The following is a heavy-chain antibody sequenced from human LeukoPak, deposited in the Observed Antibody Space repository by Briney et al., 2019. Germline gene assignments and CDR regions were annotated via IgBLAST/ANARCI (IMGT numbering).Heavy chain of an antibody. V-gene: IGHV3-9*01. J-gene: IGHJ4*02. CDR1: GFTFNNYG. CDR2: ISWNSGSI. Sequence: PGGSLRLSCAASGFTFNNYGMHWVRQAPGKGLEWVSGISWNSGSIGYADSVKGRFTISRDNAKNSLYLQMNSLRAEDTALYYCARSSSWYGKYYFDYWGQGTLVTVSS. CDR3: ARSSSWYGKYYFDY. D-gene: IGHD6-13*01.